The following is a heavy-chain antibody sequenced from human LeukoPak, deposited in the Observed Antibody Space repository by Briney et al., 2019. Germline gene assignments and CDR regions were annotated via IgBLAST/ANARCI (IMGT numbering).Heavy chain of an antibody. V-gene: IGHV3-30*03. D-gene: IGHD5-12*01. CDR2: ISYDGSNK. Sequence: PGRSLRLSCAASGFTFSSYGMHWVRQAPGKGLEWVAVISYDGSNKYYADSVKGRFTISRDNSKNTLYLQMNSLRAEDTAVYYCTRGGVDYWGQGTLVTVSS. CDR1: GFTFSSYG. J-gene: IGHJ4*02. CDR3: TRGGVDY.